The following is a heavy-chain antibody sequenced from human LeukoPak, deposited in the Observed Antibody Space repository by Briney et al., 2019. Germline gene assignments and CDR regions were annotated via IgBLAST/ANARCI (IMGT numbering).Heavy chain of an antibody. CDR3: ARVGREVTTGYFDD. CDR1: GFSFSTYE. D-gene: IGHD2-21*02. V-gene: IGHV3-48*03. CDR2: ISTSGSSV. Sequence: GGSLRLSCVASGFSFSTYEMNWVRQAPGKGLEWVAYISTSGSSVYYADSLKGRFTVSRDNAKSTLFLQVDSLTVADTAVYYCARVGREVTTGYFDDWGQGTLVAVSS. J-gene: IGHJ4*02.